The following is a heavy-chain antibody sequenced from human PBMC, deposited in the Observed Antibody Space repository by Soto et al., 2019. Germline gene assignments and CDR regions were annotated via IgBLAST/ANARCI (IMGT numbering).Heavy chain of an antibody. Sequence: QVQLQQWGAGLLKPSETLSLTCAVYGGSFSAYYWSWIRQPPGKGLEWIGEINHSGSTNYNPSLKSRVNISVDTSKNQFSLKLSSVTAADTAVYYCARGNYYDSSGYYYAWGQGTLVTVSS. CDR2: INHSGST. D-gene: IGHD3-22*01. V-gene: IGHV4-34*01. CDR3: ARGNYYDSSGYYYA. J-gene: IGHJ5*02. CDR1: GGSFSAYY.